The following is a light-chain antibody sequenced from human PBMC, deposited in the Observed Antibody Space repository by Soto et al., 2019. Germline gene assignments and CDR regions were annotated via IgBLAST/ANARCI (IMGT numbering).Light chain of an antibody. CDR3: HQSYTTPHT. J-gene: IGKJ2*01. Sequence: DIQMTQSPSSLSASVGDTVSITCRASQSISSFLNWYQHKPGEAPKLLIYAASRLPTGVPSRFSGSGSGTDFTLTISSLQPEDFATYLCHQSYTTPHTFGQGTKLEI. CDR2: AAS. CDR1: QSISSF. V-gene: IGKV1-39*01.